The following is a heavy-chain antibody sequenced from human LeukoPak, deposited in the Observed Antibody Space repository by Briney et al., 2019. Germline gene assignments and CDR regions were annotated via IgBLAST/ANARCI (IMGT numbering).Heavy chain of an antibody. CDR1: EFSVGSNY. J-gene: IGHJ4*02. CDR2: IYSGGST. CDR3: AKDLDFWSGYSGFDY. V-gene: IGHV3-66*01. Sequence: GGSLRLSCAASEFSVGSNYMTWVRQAPGKGLEWVSLIYSGGSTYYADSVKGRFTISRDNSKNTLYLQMNSLRAEDTAVYYCAKDLDFWSGYSGFDYWGQGTLVTVSS. D-gene: IGHD3-3*01.